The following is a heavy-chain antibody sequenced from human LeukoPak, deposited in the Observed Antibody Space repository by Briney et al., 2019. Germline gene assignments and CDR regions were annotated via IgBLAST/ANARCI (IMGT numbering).Heavy chain of an antibody. V-gene: IGHV3-30*18. D-gene: IGHD5-18*01. J-gene: IGHJ4*02. CDR1: GFTFSSYG. CDR2: ISYDGSNK. Sequence: PGGSLRLSCAASGFTFSSYGMHWVRQAPGKGLEWVAVISYDGSNKYYADSVKGRFTISRDNSKNTLYLQMNSLRAEDTAVYYCAESPGTWIQLWFSPFRFDYWGQGTLVTVSS. CDR3: AESPGTWIQLWFSPFRFDY.